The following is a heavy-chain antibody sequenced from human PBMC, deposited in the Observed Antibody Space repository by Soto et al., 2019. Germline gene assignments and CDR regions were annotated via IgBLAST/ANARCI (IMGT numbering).Heavy chain of an antibody. J-gene: IGHJ6*02. Sequence: GGSLRLSCAASGFTFSSYEMNWVRQAPGKGLEWVSYISSSGSTIYYADSVEGRFTISRDNAKNSLYLQMNSLRAEDTAVYYCARDPVPTHPGDYYDSSGYYQAFYGMDVWGQGTTVTVSS. V-gene: IGHV3-48*03. CDR3: ARDPVPTHPGDYYDSSGYYQAFYGMDV. CDR2: ISSSGSTI. D-gene: IGHD3-22*01. CDR1: GFTFSSYE.